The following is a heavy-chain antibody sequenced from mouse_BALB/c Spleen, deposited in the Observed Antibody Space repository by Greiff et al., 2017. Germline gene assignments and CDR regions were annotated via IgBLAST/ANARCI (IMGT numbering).Heavy chain of an antibody. Sequence: EVQLMESGGGLVQPGGSRKLSCAASGFTFSSFGMHWVRQAPENGLEWVAYISSGSSTIYYADTVKGRFTISRDNPKNTLFLQMTSLRSEDTAMYYCARTGRDYFDYWGQGTTLTVSS. CDR1: GFTFSSFG. D-gene: IGHD4-1*01. J-gene: IGHJ2*01. V-gene: IGHV5-17*02. CDR2: ISSGSSTI. CDR3: ARTGRDYFDY.